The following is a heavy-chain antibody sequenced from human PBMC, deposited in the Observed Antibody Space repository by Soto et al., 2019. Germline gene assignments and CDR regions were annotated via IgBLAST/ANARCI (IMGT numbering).Heavy chain of an antibody. CDR1: GYTFRSYG. CDR2: ISAYNGDT. Sequence: AAVKCSFKASGYTFRSYGISWVRQAPGQGLGCVGWISAYNGDTHYAPKFQDRITLTTETSTDTAYMELRSLRLDDTAVYYCATDGSRYHDSRGLIWFY. J-gene: IGHJ5*01. D-gene: IGHD3-22*01. CDR3: ATDGSRYHDSRGLIWFY. V-gene: IGHV1-18*04.